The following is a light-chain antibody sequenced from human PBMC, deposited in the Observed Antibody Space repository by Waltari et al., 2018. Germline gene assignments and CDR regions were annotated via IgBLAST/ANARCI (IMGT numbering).Light chain of an antibody. V-gene: IGLV4-69*01. CDR3: QTWGTGIQV. CDR1: SGNSSYA. J-gene: IGLJ3*02. Sequence: QLVLTQSPSASASLGASVKLTCTLSSGNSSYAIAWHQQQPEKGLRYLMKLNDDGSISKGDGIPDRCSGSSSGAERYITISSLQAEDEADSYCQTWGTGIQVFGGGPKLTVL. CDR2: LNDDGSI.